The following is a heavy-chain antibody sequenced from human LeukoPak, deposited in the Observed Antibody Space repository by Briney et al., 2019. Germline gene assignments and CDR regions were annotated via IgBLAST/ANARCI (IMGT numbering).Heavy chain of an antibody. V-gene: IGHV3-23*01. CDR3: ATYRQVLLPFES. Sequence: GGSLRLSCEASGFTFSTFPMIWARQPPRKGLEWVSSIFPSGGEIHYADSVRGRFTISRDNSKSTLSLQMNSLRAEDTAIYYCATYRQVLLPFESWGQGTLVTVSS. J-gene: IGHJ4*02. D-gene: IGHD2-8*02. CDR2: IFPSGGEI. CDR1: GFTFSTFP.